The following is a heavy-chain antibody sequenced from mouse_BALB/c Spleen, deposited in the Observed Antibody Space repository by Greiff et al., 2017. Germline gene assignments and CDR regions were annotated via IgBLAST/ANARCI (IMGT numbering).Heavy chain of an antibody. CDR2: ISYDGSN. CDR1: GYSITSGYY. Sequence: EVKLMESGPGLVKPSQSLSLTCSVTGYSITSGYYWNWIRQFPGNKLEWMGYISYDGSNNYNPSLKNRISITRDTSKNQFFLKLNSVTTEDTATYYCARDDGYYSYAMDYWGQGTSVTVSS. J-gene: IGHJ4*01. D-gene: IGHD2-3*01. CDR3: ARDDGYYSYAMDY. V-gene: IGHV3-6*02.